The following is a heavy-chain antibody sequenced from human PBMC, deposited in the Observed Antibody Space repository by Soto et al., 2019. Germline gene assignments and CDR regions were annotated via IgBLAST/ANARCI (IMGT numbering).Heavy chain of an antibody. V-gene: IGHV5-51*01. D-gene: IGHD3-22*01. J-gene: IGHJ6*02. CDR3: AGMYDYDSSGYKSCMEV. CDR1: RYSFTSYW. Sequence: GECLKSSCKGSRYSFTSYWIGWVPHMPGKGLEWMGIIYPGDSDTRYSPSFQGQVTISADKSISTAYLQWSSLQAWDTATYYCAGMYDYDSSGYKSCMEVWGQGTTVAASS. CDR2: IYPGDSDT.